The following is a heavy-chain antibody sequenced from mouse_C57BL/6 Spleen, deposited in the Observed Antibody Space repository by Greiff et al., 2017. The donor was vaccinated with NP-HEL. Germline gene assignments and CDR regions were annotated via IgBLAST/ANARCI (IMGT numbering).Heavy chain of an antibody. CDR1: GFTFSDYG. Sequence: EVMLVESGGGLVKPGGSLKLSCAASGFTFSDYGMHWVRQAPEKGLEWFAYISSGSSTIYYADTVTGRFTISRDNAKNNLYLQMTSLGSEDTAMYYCAAPEENAMDYWGQGTSVTVSS. J-gene: IGHJ4*01. V-gene: IGHV5-17*01. CDR3: AAPEENAMDY. CDR2: ISSGSSTI.